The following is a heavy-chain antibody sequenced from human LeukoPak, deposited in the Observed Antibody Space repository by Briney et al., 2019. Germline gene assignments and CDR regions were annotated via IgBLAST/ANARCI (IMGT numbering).Heavy chain of an antibody. CDR1: GGSISSYY. CDR3: AREGRSTPFDY. V-gene: IGHV4-59*01. J-gene: IGHJ4*02. Sequence: PSETLSLTCTVSGGSISSYYWSWIRQPPGKGLEWIGYIYYSGSTNYNPSLKSRVTISVDTSKNQFSLKLSSVTAADTAVYYCAREGRSTPFDYWGQGTLVTVSS. CDR2: IYYSGST.